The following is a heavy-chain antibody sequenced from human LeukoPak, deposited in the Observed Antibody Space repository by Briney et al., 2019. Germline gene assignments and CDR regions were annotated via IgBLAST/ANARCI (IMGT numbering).Heavy chain of an antibody. CDR3: ARDRSSGRDFDH. CDR2: INPNNGGT. J-gene: IGHJ4*02. D-gene: IGHD6-25*01. CDR1: GYTFSDYF. V-gene: IGHV1-2*02. Sequence: ASVKVSCKASGYTFSDYFIRWVRQAPGQGLEWMGWINPNNGGTKYAQKFLGRVTMIRDTSISTTYMELSSLRSDDTAIYYCARDRSSGRDFDHWGQGTLVTVSS.